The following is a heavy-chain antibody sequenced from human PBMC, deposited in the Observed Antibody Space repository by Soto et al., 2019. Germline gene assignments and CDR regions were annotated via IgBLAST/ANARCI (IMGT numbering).Heavy chain of an antibody. V-gene: IGHV4-59*01. CDR2: IYSSGTT. CDR1: GDSISDYY. J-gene: IGHJ5*02. CDR3: ARDRPASDWFDP. Sequence: EQLQESGPGLVKPSETLSLTCSISGDSISDYYWSWIRQPPGKVLEWIGYIYSSGTTNYNPSLKGRVTISVDTSKNQFSLKLTSVTAADTAVYYCARDRPASDWFDPWGQGTLVTVFS. D-gene: IGHD2-2*01.